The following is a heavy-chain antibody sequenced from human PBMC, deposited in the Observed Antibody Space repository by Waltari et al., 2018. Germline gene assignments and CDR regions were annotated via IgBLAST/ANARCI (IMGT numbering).Heavy chain of an antibody. CDR2: VSPSFGPA. D-gene: IGHD3-3*01. CDR3: ARAGYVSIFGVTPAGAFDI. V-gene: IGHV1-69*01. Sequence: QVQLVQSGAEVKKPGSSVKVSCKASGGTFSSYAISWVRQAPGQGLEWMGGVSPSFGPANCERKFRGRVTITADDATSTAYMGLSSLRSEDTAVYYCARAGYVSIFGVTPAGAFDIWGQGTMVTVSS. J-gene: IGHJ3*02. CDR1: GGTFSSYA.